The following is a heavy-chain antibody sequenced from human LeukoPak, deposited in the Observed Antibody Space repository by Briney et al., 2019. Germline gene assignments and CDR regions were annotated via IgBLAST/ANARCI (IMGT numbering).Heavy chain of an antibody. D-gene: IGHD5-24*01. CDR2: SIPIFGTA. J-gene: IGHJ4*02. CDR3: ARDATGGRWLQLHPLDY. Sequence: SSVKVSCKASGGTFSSYAIRWLRQAPRQGREWMGGSIPIFGTANYAQKFQGRVTITADKSTSTAYMELSSLRSEDTAVYDCARDATGGRWLQLHPLDYWGQGTLVTVSS. V-gene: IGHV1-69*06. CDR1: GGTFSSYA.